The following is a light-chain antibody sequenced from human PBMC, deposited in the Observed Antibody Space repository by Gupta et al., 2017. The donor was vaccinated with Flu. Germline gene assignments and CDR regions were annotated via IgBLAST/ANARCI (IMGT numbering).Light chain of an antibody. CDR3: QQYNNWPPRDT. V-gene: IGKV3-15*01. Sequence: TRSVAPGERTTRSCRASQSVSSNLAWYQQKPGQAPRLLIYGASTRATGIPARFSSSGSGTEFTLTISSLQSEDFAVYYCQQYNNWPPRDTFGQGTKLEIK. CDR2: GAS. J-gene: IGKJ2*01. CDR1: QSVSSN.